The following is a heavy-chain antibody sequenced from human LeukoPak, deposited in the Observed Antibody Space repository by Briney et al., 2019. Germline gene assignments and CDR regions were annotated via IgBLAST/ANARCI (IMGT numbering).Heavy chain of an antibody. CDR3: ARGDYSFGMDV. CDR2: ISYDGSNK. V-gene: IGHV3-30*03. D-gene: IGHD4-11*01. CDR1: GFTFSSYS. Sequence: GGSLRLSCAASGFTFSSYSMNWVRQAPGKGLEWVAVISYDGSNKYYADSVKGRFTISRDNSKNTLYLQMNSLRAEDTAVYYCARGDYSFGMDVWGQGTTVTVSS. J-gene: IGHJ6*02.